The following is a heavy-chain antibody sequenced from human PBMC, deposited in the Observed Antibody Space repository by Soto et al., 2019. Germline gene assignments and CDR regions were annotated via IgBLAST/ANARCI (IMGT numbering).Heavy chain of an antibody. D-gene: IGHD3-22*01. J-gene: IGHJ4*02. CDR3: ARGSTYYHDSSGYSNTLDY. Sequence: SLRLSCAASGFTFSSYAMHWVRQAPGKGLEWVAVTSYDGSNKYYADSVKGRFTISRDNLKNTLFLQMNSLRAEDTAVYFCARGSTYYHDSSGYSNTLDYWGQGTLVTVSS. CDR2: TSYDGSNK. V-gene: IGHV3-30-3*01. CDR1: GFTFSSYA.